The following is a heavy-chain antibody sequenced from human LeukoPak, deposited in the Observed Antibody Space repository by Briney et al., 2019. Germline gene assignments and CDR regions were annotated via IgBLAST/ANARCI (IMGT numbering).Heavy chain of an antibody. CDR2: IIPIFGTA. CDR1: GGTFSSYA. D-gene: IGHD6-19*01. J-gene: IGHJ4*02. V-gene: IGHV1-69*05. CDR3: ARDRGVSGWRHRGFDY. Sequence: SVKVSCKASGGTFSSYAISWVRQAPGQGLEWMGRIIPIFGTANYAQKFQGRVTITTDESTSTAYMELSSLRSEDTAVYYCARDRGVSGWRHRGFDYWGQGTLVTVS.